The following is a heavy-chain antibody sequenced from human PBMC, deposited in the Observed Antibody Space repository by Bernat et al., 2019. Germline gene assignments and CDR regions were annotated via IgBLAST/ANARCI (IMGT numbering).Heavy chain of an antibody. CDR1: GFTFNSYW. Sequence: EVQLVESGGGLVQPGGSLRLSCAASGFTFNSYWMHWVRQAPGKGLVWVSRINSDGSSTTYADSAKGRFTISRDNSKNTLYLQMNSLRAEDTAVYYCAKDLTYYYDSSGREPYYYYYGMDVWGQGTTVTVSS. J-gene: IGHJ6*02. CDR2: INSDGSST. V-gene: IGHV3-74*01. D-gene: IGHD3-22*01. CDR3: AKDLTYYYDSSGREPYYYYYGMDV.